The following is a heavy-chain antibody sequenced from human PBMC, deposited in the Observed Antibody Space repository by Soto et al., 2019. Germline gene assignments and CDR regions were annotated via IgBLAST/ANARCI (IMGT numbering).Heavy chain of an antibody. V-gene: IGHV4-61*01. CDR3: ANYPTTVTSDY. J-gene: IGHJ4*02. CDR2: IYYSGST. D-gene: IGHD4-17*01. CDR1: GGSVTTGSYY. Sequence: QVQLQESGPGLVKPSETLSLTCTVSGGSVTTGSYYWSWIRQPPGKGLEWIGYIYYSGSTNYNPSLRSRVTISVDTSKNPFSLKLRSVTAADTAVYYCANYPTTVTSDYWGQGTLVTVSS.